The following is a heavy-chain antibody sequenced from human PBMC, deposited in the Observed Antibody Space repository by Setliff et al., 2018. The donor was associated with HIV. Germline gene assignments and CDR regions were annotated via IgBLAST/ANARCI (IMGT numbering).Heavy chain of an antibody. V-gene: IGHV4-39*07. CDR2: INHSGSA. D-gene: IGHD3-16*02. CDR3: ARGRDYVWGSYRPRRYYYYNMDV. Sequence: SETVSLTCTVSGDSISTGRYYWGWIRQPPGKGLEWIGEINHSGSANYNPSLKSRVTISVDTSKNQFSLKLTSVTAADTAVYYCARGRDYVWGSYRPRRYYYYNMDVWGKGTTVTVSS. CDR1: GDSISTGRYY. J-gene: IGHJ6*03.